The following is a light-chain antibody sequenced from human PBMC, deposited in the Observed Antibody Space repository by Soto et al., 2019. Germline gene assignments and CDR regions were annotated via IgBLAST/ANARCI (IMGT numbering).Light chain of an antibody. CDR2: RNN. CDR3: AAWDDSLSGPNYV. CDR1: SSSIGSNY. V-gene: IGLV1-47*01. J-gene: IGLJ1*01. Sequence: QSVLTQPPSASGTHGQRVNISCSGSSSSIGSNYVYWYQQLPGTAPKLLIYRNNQRPSGVPDRFSGSKSGTSASLAISGLRYEDEADYFCAAWDDSLSGPNYVFGNGTKVTIL.